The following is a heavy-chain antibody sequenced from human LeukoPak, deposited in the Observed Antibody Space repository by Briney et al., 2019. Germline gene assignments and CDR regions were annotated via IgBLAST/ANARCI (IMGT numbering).Heavy chain of an antibody. CDR1: GFTFSSYA. CDR3: AGDEAGTNQLDY. V-gene: IGHV3-30*04. J-gene: IGHJ4*02. CDR2: ISYDGSNK. D-gene: IGHD6-19*01. Sequence: GRSLRLSCAASGFTFSSYAMHWVRQAPGKGLEWVAVISYDGSNKYYADSVKGRFTISRDNSKNTLYLQMNSLRAGDTAVYYCAGDEAGTNQLDYWGQGTLVTVSS.